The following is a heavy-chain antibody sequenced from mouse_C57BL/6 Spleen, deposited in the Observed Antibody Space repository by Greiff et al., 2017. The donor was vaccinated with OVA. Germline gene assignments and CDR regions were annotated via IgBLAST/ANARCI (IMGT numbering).Heavy chain of an antibody. CDR2: INPGSGGT. V-gene: IGHV1-54*01. Sequence: QVQLQQSGAELVRPGTSVKVSCKASGYAFTNYLLEWVKPRPGQGLEWIGVINPGSGGTNYNEKFKGKATLTADKSSSTSYMQLISLASEDSAVDVCAREAGLRRYFDDWGQGTTLTVSS. CDR3: AREAGLRRYFDD. D-gene: IGHD2-2*01. CDR1: GYAFTNYL. J-gene: IGHJ2*01.